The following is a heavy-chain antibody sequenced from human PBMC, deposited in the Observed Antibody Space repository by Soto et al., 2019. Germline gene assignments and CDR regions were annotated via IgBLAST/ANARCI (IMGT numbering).Heavy chain of an antibody. CDR3: ARSSDYDFWSGYSTFGRFDP. Sequence: PSETLSLTCAVYGGSFSGYYWSWIRQPPGKGLEWIGEINHSGSTNYNPSLKSRVTISVDTSKNQFSLKLSSVTAADTAVYYCARSSDYDFWSGYSTFGRFDPWGQETLVTVSS. J-gene: IGHJ5*02. CDR1: GGSFSGYY. CDR2: INHSGST. V-gene: IGHV4-34*01. D-gene: IGHD3-3*01.